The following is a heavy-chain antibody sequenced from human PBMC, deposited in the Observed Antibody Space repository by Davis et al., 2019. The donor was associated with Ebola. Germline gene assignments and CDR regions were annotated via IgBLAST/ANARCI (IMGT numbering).Heavy chain of an antibody. CDR2: VSGTGGTT. Sequence: GESLKISCAASGVSFLSYAMSWVRQAPGKGLEWVSSVSGTGGTTYYAEFVEGRFTISRDNTKNTLHLQMNSLRVEDTAIYYCVKVYYGMDVWGQGTTVTVSS. CDR3: VKVYYGMDV. CDR1: GVSFLSYA. J-gene: IGHJ6*02. V-gene: IGHV3-23*01.